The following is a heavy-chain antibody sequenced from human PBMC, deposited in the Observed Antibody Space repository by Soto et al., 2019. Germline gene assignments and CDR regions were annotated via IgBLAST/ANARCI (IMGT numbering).Heavy chain of an antibody. CDR2: IYYSGST. CDR1: GGSISSYY. Sequence: SETLSLTCTVSGGSISSYYWSWIRQPPGKGLEWIGYIYYSGSTNYNPSLKSRVTISVDTSKNQFSLKLSSVTAADTAVYYCARQRPTDGRWEFANYYGMDVWGQGTPVTVSS. CDR3: ARQRPTDGRWEFANYYGMDV. V-gene: IGHV4-59*08. D-gene: IGHD1-26*01. J-gene: IGHJ6*02.